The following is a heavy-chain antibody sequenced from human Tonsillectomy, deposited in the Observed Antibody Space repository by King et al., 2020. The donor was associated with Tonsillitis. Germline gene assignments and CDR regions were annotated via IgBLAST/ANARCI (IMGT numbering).Heavy chain of an antibody. Sequence: VQLVESGGGVVQPGRSLRLSCAASGFTFSAYGMHWVRQAPGKGLEWVAGISFDGSEKCFTDSVKGRFTISRDKSKNTLYLEMNSLRVEDTAVYYCARDPSSGRYFDSWGQGTLVTVSS. CDR3: ARDPSSGRYFDS. CDR1: GFTFSAYG. D-gene: IGHD6-19*01. V-gene: IGHV3-33*05. CDR2: ISFDGSEK. J-gene: IGHJ4*02.